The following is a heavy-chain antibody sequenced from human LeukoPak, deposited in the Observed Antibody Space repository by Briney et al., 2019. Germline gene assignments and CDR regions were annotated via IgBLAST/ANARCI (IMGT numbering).Heavy chain of an antibody. V-gene: IGHV4-34*01. Sequence: PSETLSLTCAVYGGSFSGYYWSWIRQPPGKGLEWIGEINHSGSTNYNPSLKSRVTISVDTSKNQFSLKLSSVTAADAAVYYCAATDYGDTRDAFDIWGQGTMVTVSS. CDR1: GGSFSGYY. CDR2: INHSGST. D-gene: IGHD4-17*01. J-gene: IGHJ3*02. CDR3: AATDYGDTRDAFDI.